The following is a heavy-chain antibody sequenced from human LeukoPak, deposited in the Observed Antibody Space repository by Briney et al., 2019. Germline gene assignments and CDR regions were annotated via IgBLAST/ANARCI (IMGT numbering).Heavy chain of an antibody. CDR2: ITGSGAI. J-gene: IGHJ3*02. CDR1: GFRVSDSY. CDR3: ARAVAGSWGDAFDI. Sequence: GGSLRLSCAASGFRVSDSYVSWIRQAPGKGLEFVSYITGSGAIHYADSVKGRFTVSRDNAKNSLSLQMNSLRAEDTALYYCARAVAGSWGDAFDIGAKGTMVTVSS. V-gene: IGHV3-11*01. D-gene: IGHD3-16*01.